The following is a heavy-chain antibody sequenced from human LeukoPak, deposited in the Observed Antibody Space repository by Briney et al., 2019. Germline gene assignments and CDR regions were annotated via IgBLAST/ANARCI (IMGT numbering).Heavy chain of an antibody. J-gene: IGHJ4*02. CDR2: ISSSSSTI. D-gene: IGHD2-21*01. CDR3: ARALRAYYFDD. CDR1: GFTFSSYA. Sequence: GGSLRLSCAASGFTFSSYAMSWVRQAPGKGLEWVSFISSSSSTIYYADSVKGRFTISRDNAKNSLFLQLNSLRAEDTAVYYCARALRAYYFDDWGQGTLVTVSS. V-gene: IGHV3-48*01.